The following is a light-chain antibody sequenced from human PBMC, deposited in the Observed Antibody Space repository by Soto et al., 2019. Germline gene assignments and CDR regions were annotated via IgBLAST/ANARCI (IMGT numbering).Light chain of an antibody. J-gene: IGLJ2*01. CDR2: DVS. CDR3: SSYTSISTWL. Sequence: QSARTQPASVSGSPGQSITISCTGTSSDVGGYDYVSWYQQHPGKAPKLMIYDVSDRPTEVSKRFSGSKSGNTAYLTISGLQAEDEADYYCSSYTSISTWLFGGGTKVTVL. V-gene: IGLV2-14*03. CDR1: SSDVGGYDY.